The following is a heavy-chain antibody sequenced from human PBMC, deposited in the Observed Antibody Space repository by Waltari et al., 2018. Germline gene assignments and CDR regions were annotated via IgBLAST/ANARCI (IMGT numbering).Heavy chain of an antibody. V-gene: IGHV1-69*05. CDR1: GGTLSSYA. CDR3: ATSSSGWYQDASDI. D-gene: IGHD6-19*01. CDR2: ISGTFGAT. J-gene: IGHJ3*02. Sequence: QVQLLQSGAEVKKPGSSVRVSCKASGGTLSSYAIRWVRQAPGQGLEWMGGISGTFGATNYAQKFQGRITITTDESARTDYMELSSLRSDDTAVYFCATSSSGWYQDASDIWGHGTLVTVS.